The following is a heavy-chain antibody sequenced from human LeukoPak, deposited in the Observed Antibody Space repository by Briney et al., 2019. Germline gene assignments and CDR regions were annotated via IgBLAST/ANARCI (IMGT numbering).Heavy chain of an antibody. CDR3: ARGMPASGTGWYFDF. D-gene: IGHD6-13*01. Sequence: PSETLSLTCTVSGGSITSYYWNWIRQPPGKGLEWIGYIFYTGTTNYSPALKGRITLSVDTSKNRFSLKLTSVDAADTAVYYCARGMPASGTGWYFDFWGRGTLVTVSS. J-gene: IGHJ2*01. CDR2: IFYTGTT. V-gene: IGHV4-59*01. CDR1: GGSITSYY.